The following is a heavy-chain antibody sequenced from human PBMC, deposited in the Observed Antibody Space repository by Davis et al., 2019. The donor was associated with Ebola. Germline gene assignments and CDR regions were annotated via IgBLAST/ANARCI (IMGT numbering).Heavy chain of an antibody. CDR1: GFTFGDYA. Sequence: PGGSLRLSCTASGFTFGDYAMSWVRQAPGKGLEWVSYISSSSSTIYYADSVKGRFTISRDNAKNTLYLQMNSLRAEDTAVYYCAKGELELNYWGQGTLVTVSS. J-gene: IGHJ4*02. V-gene: IGHV3-48*04. CDR3: AKGELELNY. CDR2: ISSSSSTI. D-gene: IGHD1-7*01.